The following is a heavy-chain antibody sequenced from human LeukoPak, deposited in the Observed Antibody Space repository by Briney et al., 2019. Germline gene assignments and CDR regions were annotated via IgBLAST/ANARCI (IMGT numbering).Heavy chain of an antibody. CDR3: AKDMRPDIVAGLGY. D-gene: IGHD5-12*01. CDR2: ISWNSGSI. Sequence: PGGSLRLSWAASGFTFDDYAMHWVRQARGKGPEWVSGISWNSGSIGYADSVKGRFTISRDNAKTSLYLQMNSLRAEDTALYYCAKDMRPDIVAGLGYWGQGTLVTVSS. J-gene: IGHJ4*02. V-gene: IGHV3-9*01. CDR1: GFTFDDYA.